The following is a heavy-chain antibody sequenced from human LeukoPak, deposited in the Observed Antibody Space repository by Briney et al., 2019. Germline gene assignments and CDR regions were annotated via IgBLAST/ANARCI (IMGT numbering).Heavy chain of an antibody. D-gene: IGHD3-10*01. CDR2: IYHSGST. CDR3: ARDRADYYYYGMDV. J-gene: IGHJ6*02. V-gene: IGHV4-30-2*05. CDR1: GGSISGDGYS. Sequence: SETLSLTCAVSGGSISGDGYSWSWIRQPPGKGLEWIGYIYHSGSTYYNPSLKSRVTISVDTSKNQFSLKLSSVTAADTAVYYCARDRADYYYYGMDVWGQGTTVTVSS.